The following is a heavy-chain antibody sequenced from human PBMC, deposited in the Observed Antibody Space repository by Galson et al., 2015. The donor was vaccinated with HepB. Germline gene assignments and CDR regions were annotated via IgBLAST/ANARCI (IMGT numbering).Heavy chain of an antibody. J-gene: IGHJ4*02. Sequence: LRLSCAASGFTFSDYYMSWIRQAPGKGLEWVSYISSSGSTIYYADSVKGRFTISRDNAKNSLYLQMNSLRAEDTAVYYCARAGIVLMVYPFGEFDYWGQGTLVTVSS. CDR3: ARAGIVLMVYPFGEFDY. D-gene: IGHD2-8*01. V-gene: IGHV3-11*01. CDR1: GFTFSDYY. CDR2: ISSSGSTI.